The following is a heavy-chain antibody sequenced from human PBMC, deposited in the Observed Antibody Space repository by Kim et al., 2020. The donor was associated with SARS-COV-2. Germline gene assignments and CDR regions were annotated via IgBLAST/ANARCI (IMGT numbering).Heavy chain of an antibody. CDR2: IYYSGST. J-gene: IGHJ6*03. CDR3: ARQQVVVIAIPYMDV. V-gene: IGHV4-39*01. Sequence: SETLSLTCTVSGGSISSSSYYWGWIRQPPGKGLEWIGSIYYSGSTYYNPSLKSRVTISVDTSKNQFSLKLSSVTAADTAVYYCARQQVVVIAIPYMDVWGKGTTVTVSS. D-gene: IGHD2-21*01. CDR1: GGSISSSSYY.